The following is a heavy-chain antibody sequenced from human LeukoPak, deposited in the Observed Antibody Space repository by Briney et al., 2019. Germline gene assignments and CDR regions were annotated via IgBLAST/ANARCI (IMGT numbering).Heavy chain of an antibody. Sequence: GGSMRLSCAASGVTFRNFGMHWVRQAPGKGLEWVTFIDDDGINFYYVNSVKGRFAISRDNSKNTLYLQMSSLESEDTAVYYCLRGPARGYYDGSGYVFDYWGQGTLVTVSS. V-gene: IGHV3-30*02. CDR3: LRGPARGYYDGSGYVFDY. D-gene: IGHD3-22*01. CDR2: IDDDGINF. J-gene: IGHJ4*02. CDR1: GVTFRNFG.